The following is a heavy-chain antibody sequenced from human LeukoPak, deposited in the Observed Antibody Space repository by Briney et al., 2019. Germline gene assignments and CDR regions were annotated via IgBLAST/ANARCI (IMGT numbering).Heavy chain of an antibody. CDR3: ARGKYSSSSTFRY. Sequence: AASVKVSCKASGYTFTGYYMHWVRQAPGQGLEWMGWINPNSGGTNYAQKFQGRVTMTRDTSISTAYMELSRLRSDDTAVYYCARGKYSSSSTFRYWGQGTLVTVSS. CDR2: INPNSGGT. D-gene: IGHD6-6*01. V-gene: IGHV1-2*02. CDR1: GYTFTGYY. J-gene: IGHJ4*02.